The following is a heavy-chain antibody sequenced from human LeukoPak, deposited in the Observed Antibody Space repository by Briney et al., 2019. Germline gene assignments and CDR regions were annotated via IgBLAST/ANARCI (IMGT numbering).Heavy chain of an antibody. CDR3: AAGGGSGSYFPYNWFDP. CDR2: IYYSGST. D-gene: IGHD3-10*01. CDR1: GGSISSSSYY. V-gene: IGHV4-39*07. Sequence: SETLSLTCTVSGGSISSSSYYWGWIRQPPGKGLEWIGSIYYSGSTYYNPSLKSRVTILVDTSENHFSLKLSSVTAADTAVYYCAAGGGSGSYFPYNWFDPWGQGTLVTVSS. J-gene: IGHJ5*02.